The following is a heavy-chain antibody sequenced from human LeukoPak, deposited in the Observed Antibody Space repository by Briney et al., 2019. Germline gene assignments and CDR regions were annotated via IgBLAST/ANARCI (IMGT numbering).Heavy chain of an antibody. V-gene: IGHV4-59*08. D-gene: IGHD6-19*01. CDR3: ARHSSSARGWFDP. CDR1: GGSISSYY. Sequence: SETLSLTCTVSGGSISSYYRSWIRQPPGKGLEWIGYIYSSENTNYNPSLKSRVTISVDTSKNQFSLNLTSVTAADTAVYHCARHSSSARGWFDPWGQGTLVTVSS. CDR2: IYSSENT. J-gene: IGHJ5*02.